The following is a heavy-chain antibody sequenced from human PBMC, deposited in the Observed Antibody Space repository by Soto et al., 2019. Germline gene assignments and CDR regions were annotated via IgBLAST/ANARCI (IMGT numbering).Heavy chain of an antibody. CDR3: ALTTTTYYFDY. D-gene: IGHD4-4*01. CDR1: GFSLSTSGVG. J-gene: IGHJ4*02. Sequence: QITLKESGPTLVKPTQTLTLTCTFSGFSLSTSGVGVGWIRQPRGKALEWLALIYWDDDKRYSPSLKSRLTITKDTSKNQVVLTMTNMDPVDTATYYCALTTTTYYFDYWGQGTLVTVSS. V-gene: IGHV2-5*02. CDR2: IYWDDDK.